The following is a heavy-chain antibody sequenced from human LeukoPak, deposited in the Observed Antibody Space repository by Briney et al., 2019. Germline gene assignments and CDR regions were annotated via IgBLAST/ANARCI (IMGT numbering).Heavy chain of an antibody. D-gene: IGHD4-23*01. Sequence: GGSLRLSCAASGFTFSTYALNWVRQAPGKGLAWVSATGGRGVTTYYADSVKGRFTISRDNSKSTLYLQMNSLRAEDTAVYYCAKSAYGGIFDAFDIWGQGTMVTASS. CDR1: GFTFSTYA. J-gene: IGHJ3*02. CDR3: AKSAYGGIFDAFDI. V-gene: IGHV3-23*01. CDR2: TGGRGVTT.